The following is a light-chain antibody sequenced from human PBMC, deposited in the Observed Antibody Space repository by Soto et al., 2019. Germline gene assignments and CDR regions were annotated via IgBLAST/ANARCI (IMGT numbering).Light chain of an antibody. CDR3: QQRSNWPPT. V-gene: IGKV3-11*01. Sequence: EIVLTQSPATLSLSPGERATLSCRASQSVSSYLAWYQQKPGHAPRLLIYDASNRATGIPARFSGSGSGTGVTLTISSLEPEDVAVYYCQQRSNWPPTFGGGTKVEIK. CDR2: DAS. CDR1: QSVSSY. J-gene: IGKJ4*01.